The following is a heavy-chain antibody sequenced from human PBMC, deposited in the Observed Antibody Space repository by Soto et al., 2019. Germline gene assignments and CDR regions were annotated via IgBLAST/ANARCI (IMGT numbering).Heavy chain of an antibody. Sequence: QVQLQQWGAGLLKPSETLSLTCAVYGGSFSGYYWSWIRQPPGKGLEWIGEINHSGSTNYNPSLKGRVTIAVDSAKNQRSRKLRSVSAAYTAGYYCAMGLTRDIVVVVAAREAAFYVWGQGSMVTFAS. V-gene: IGHV4-34*01. J-gene: IGHJ3*01. D-gene: IGHD2-15*01. CDR2: INHSGST. CDR3: AMGLTRDIVVVVAAREAAFYV. CDR1: GGSFSGYY.